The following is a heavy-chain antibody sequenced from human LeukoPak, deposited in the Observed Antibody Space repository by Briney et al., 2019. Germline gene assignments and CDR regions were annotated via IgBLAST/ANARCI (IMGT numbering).Heavy chain of an antibody. CDR1: GYTFTGYY. CDR3: ARGGATTRGACDI. CDR2: INPNSGGT. V-gene: IGHV1-2*04. Sequence: ASVKVSCKASGYTFTGYYMHWVRQAPGQGLEWMGWINPNSGGTNYAQKFQGWVTMTRDTSISTAYMELSRLRSDDTAVYYCARGGATTRGACDIWGQGTMVTVSS. J-gene: IGHJ3*02. D-gene: IGHD5-12*01.